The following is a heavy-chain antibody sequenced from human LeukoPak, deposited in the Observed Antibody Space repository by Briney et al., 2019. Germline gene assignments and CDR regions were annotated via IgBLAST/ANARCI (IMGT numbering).Heavy chain of an antibody. CDR2: ISGSGGST. V-gene: IGHV3-23*01. CDR3: AKDRSYYYPLDY. D-gene: IGHD3-22*01. CDR1: GFTFSSYA. J-gene: IGHJ4*02. Sequence: GGSLRLSCAASGFTFSSYAMSWVRQTPGKGLEWVSVISGSGGSTDYADSVKGRFTISRDNSKNTLYLQMNSLRAEDTAVYYCAKDRSYYYPLDYWGQGTLVTVSS.